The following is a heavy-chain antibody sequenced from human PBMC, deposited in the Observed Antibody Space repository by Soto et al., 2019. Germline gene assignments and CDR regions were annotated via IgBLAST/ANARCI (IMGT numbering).Heavy chain of an antibody. Sequence: SETLSLTCSVSGGSISSGDYYLSWQRQPPGKGLEWIGYIYYSGSTYYNPSLKSRVTISVDTSKNQFSLKLSSVTAADTAVYYCARVRIAAAGTFYYGMDVWGQGTTVTVS. CDR1: GGSISSGDYY. V-gene: IGHV4-30-4*01. CDR2: IYYSGST. J-gene: IGHJ6*02. CDR3: ARVRIAAAGTFYYGMDV. D-gene: IGHD6-13*01.